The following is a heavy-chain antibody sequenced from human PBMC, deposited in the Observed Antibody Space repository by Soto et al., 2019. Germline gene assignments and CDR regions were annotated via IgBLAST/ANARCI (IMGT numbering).Heavy chain of an antibody. CDR2: INPANGIT. Sequence: ALVKGCCKASGYSFINNAVHWVRQAPGQRLEWMGWINPANGITKYSQKFQGRVTITSDTSATTAYMELSSLTSEDTAVYYCARDASYKNGHYVREPYDSWGQGTLVTVSS. J-gene: IGHJ4*02. V-gene: IGHV1-3*01. CDR1: GYSFINNA. CDR3: ARDASYKNGHYVREPYDS. D-gene: IGHD3-22*01.